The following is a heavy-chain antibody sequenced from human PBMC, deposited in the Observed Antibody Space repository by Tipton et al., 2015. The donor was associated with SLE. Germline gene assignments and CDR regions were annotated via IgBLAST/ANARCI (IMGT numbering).Heavy chain of an antibody. Sequence: TLSLTCTVSGGSISSSSYYWGWIRQPPGKGLEWIGTIYYSGSTYYNPSLKSRVTISVDTSKNQFSLKLSSVTAADTAVYYCAGTYYYDSSGYYFGYWGQGTLVTVSS. V-gene: IGHV4-39*01. CDR1: GGSISSSSYY. D-gene: IGHD3-22*01. J-gene: IGHJ4*02. CDR2: IYYSGST. CDR3: AGTYYYDSSGYYFGY.